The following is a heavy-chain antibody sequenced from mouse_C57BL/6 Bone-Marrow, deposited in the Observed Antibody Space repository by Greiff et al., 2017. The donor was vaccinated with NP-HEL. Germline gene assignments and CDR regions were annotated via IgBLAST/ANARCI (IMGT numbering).Heavy chain of an antibody. CDR1: GYSITSGYY. CDR3: ARGSKYYFDY. CDR2: ISYDGSN. D-gene: IGHD2-5*01. J-gene: IGHJ2*01. V-gene: IGHV3-6*01. Sequence: DVKLVESGPGLVKPSQSLSLTCSVTGYSITSGYYWNWIRQFPGNKLEWMGYISYDGSNNYNPSLKNRISITRDTSKNQFFLKLNSVTTEDTATYYCARGSKYYFDYWGQGTTLTVSS.